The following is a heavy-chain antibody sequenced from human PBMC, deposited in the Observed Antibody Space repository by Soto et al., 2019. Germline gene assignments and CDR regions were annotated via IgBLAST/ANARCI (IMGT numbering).Heavy chain of an antibody. D-gene: IGHD2-8*01. J-gene: IGHJ6*04. CDR3: VLMGSPPPV. Sequence: PGGSLRLSCAASGFTFSSYWMHWVRQPPGKGLVWVSQINGDGSDTRYAGSVTGRFTISRDNAKNTLYLQMSDLRAEDSAVYFCVLMGSPPPVWGTGTTVTVSS. CDR1: GFTFSSYW. V-gene: IGHV3-74*01. CDR2: INGDGSDT.